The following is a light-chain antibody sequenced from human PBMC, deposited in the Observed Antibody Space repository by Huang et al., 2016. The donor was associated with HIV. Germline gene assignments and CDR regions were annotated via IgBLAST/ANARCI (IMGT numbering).Light chain of an antibody. J-gene: IGKJ1*01. V-gene: IGKV3-11*01. CDR2: DAS. Sequence: EIVLTQSPATLSLSPGEGATLSCRAGQSVSSSLAWYQQKPGQTPRLLIYDASNRATGIPARFSGSGSGTDFTLTISSLEPEDFAIYYCQQRINWPRTFGQGTKVEIK. CDR1: QSVSSS. CDR3: QQRINWPRT.